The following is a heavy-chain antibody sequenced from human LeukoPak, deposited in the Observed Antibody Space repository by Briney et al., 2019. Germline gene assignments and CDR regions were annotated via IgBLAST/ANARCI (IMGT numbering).Heavy chain of an antibody. D-gene: IGHD2-21*02. CDR2: ISVSGAGT. CDR1: EFTFTNHV. V-gene: IGHV3-23*01. J-gene: IGHJ6*03. CDR3: AKVDPASVTGGVFYYYYYMDV. Sequence: GGSLRLSCAASEFTFTNHVITWVRQAPGKGLEWVSGISVSGAGTFYAESVKGRFTISRDNSKTTLSLQMNSLRAEDTAIYYCAKVDPASVTGGVFYYYYYMDVWGKGTTVTVSS.